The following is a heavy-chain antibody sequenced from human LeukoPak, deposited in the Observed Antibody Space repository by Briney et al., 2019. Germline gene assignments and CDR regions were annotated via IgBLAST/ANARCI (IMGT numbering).Heavy chain of an antibody. V-gene: IGHV4-38-2*02. CDR1: GYSISSGYY. CDR3: ARTPKGGTYYMDV. CDR2: IYHSGST. Sequence: SETLSLTCTVSGYSISSGYYWGWIRQPPGKGLEWIGSIYHSGSTFYNPSLKSRVTISVDTSKNQFSLKLSSVTAADTAVYHCARTPKGGTYYMDVWGKGTTVTVSS. J-gene: IGHJ6*03.